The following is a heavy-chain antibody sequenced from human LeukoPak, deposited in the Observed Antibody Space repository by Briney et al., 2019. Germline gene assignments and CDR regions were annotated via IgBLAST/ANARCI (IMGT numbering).Heavy chain of an antibody. CDR3: ARDRDTAMVTIDY. CDR2: IKQDGSEK. D-gene: IGHD5-18*01. J-gene: IGHJ4*02. CDR1: GFTFSDYW. Sequence: PGGSLRHSCAASGFTFSDYWRSWVRQAPGKGLEWVANIKQDGSEKYYVDSVKGRFTISRDNAKNSLYLQMNSLRAEDTAVYYCARDRDTAMVTIDYWGQGTLVTVSS. V-gene: IGHV3-7*03.